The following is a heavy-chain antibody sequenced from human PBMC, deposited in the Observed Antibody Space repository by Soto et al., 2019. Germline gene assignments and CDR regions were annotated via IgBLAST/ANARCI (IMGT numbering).Heavy chain of an antibody. V-gene: IGHV2-26*01. CDR1: GFSLSNARMG. J-gene: IGHJ4*02. CDR3: ARIPCSEQQLDDGY. D-gene: IGHD6-13*01. Sequence: QVTLKESGPVLVKPTETLTLTCTVSGFSLSNARMGVSWIRQPPGKALEWLAHIFSNDEKSYSTSRKSRLTTVKXTXTSQVVLTMTNMDPVDTATYYCARIPCSEQQLDDGYWGQGTLVTVSS. CDR2: IFSNDEK.